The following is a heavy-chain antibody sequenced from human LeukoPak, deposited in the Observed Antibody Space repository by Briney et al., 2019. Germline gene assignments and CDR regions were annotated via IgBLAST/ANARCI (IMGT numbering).Heavy chain of an antibody. CDR2: INHSGST. CDR1: GGSFSGYY. Sequence: PSETLSLTCAVYGGSFSGYYWSWIRQPPGNGLEWIGEINHSGSTNYNPSLKSRVTISVDTSKNQFSLKLSSVTAADTAVYYCAVTMGYCSSTSYYGGSWFDPWGQGTLVTVSS. D-gene: IGHD2-2*01. J-gene: IGHJ5*02. V-gene: IGHV4-34*01. CDR3: AVTMGYCSSTSYYGGSWFDP.